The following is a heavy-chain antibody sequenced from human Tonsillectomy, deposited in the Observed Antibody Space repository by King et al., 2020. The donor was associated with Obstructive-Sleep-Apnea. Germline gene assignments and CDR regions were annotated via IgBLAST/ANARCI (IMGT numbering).Heavy chain of an antibody. V-gene: IGHV3-53*04. J-gene: IGHJ6*02. CDR1: GFTVSSNY. Sequence: VQLVESGGGLVQPGGSLRLSCAASGFTVSSNYMSWVRQAPGKGLEWVSVIYSGGSTYYADSVKGRFTISRHNSKNTLYLQMNSLRAEDTAVYYCARDRAYSGSYGRNYYYGMDVWGQGTTVTVSS. D-gene: IGHD1-26*01. CDR3: ARDRAYSGSYGRNYYYGMDV. CDR2: IYSGGST.